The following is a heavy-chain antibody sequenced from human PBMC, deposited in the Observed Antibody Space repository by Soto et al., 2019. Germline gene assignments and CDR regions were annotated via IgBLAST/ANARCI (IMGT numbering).Heavy chain of an antibody. Sequence: GGSLRLSCAASGFTFSSYSMNWVRQAPGKGLEWVSYISSSSSTIYYADSVKGRFTISRDNAKNSLYLQMNSLRDEDTAVYYCARDRSVGVVTPRASPYGMDVWGQGTTVTVSS. V-gene: IGHV3-48*02. D-gene: IGHD2-15*01. CDR3: ARDRSVGVVTPRASPYGMDV. CDR2: ISSSSSTI. J-gene: IGHJ6*02. CDR1: GFTFSSYS.